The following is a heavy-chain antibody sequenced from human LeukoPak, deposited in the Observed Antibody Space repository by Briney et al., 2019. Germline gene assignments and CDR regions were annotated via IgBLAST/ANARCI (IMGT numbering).Heavy chain of an antibody. J-gene: IGHJ4*02. D-gene: IGHD4-17*01. CDR2: IYSGGST. CDR1: GLSVRSNF. Sequence: GGSLRLSCAASGLSVRSNFMSWVRQAPGKGLEWVSVIYSGGSTYYADSVKGRFTISRDNSKNTLYLQMNSLRAEDTAVYYCAREGDGDPIDYWRQGTLVTVSS. CDR3: AREGDGDPIDY. V-gene: IGHV3-53*01.